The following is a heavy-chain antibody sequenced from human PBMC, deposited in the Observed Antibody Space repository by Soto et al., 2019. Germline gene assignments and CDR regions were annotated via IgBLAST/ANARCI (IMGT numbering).Heavy chain of an antibody. Sequence: EVQLVESGGDLVQPGGSLRLSCAASGFAFSGYWMSWVRQAPGKGLEGVANITQDGSEKYYVDSVKGRFTISRDNAKNSLYLQMNSLRVEDTAVYYGARATSVEAYRGQGTLVTVSS. CDR1: GFAFSGYW. V-gene: IGHV3-7*01. CDR2: ITQDGSEK. J-gene: IGHJ4*02. CDR3: ARATSVEAY. D-gene: IGHD1-26*01.